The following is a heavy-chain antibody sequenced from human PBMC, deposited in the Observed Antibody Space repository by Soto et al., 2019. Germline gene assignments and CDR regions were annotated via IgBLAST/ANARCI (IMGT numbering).Heavy chain of an antibody. CDR3: TTLYSGYDYVGY. CDR2: IRSKTDGGTT. CDR1: RFPFNNAW. J-gene: IGHJ4*02. D-gene: IGHD5-12*01. V-gene: IGHV3-15*01. Sequence: PGGSLRLSCAASRFPFNNAWMSWVRQAPGKGLEWVGRIRSKTDGGTTEYAAPVKGRFTISRDDSKNTLYLQMNSLKIEDTALYYCTTLYSGYDYVGYWGQGTLVTVSA.